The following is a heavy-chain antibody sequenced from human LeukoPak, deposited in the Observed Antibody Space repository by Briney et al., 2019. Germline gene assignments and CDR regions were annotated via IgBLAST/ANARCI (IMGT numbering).Heavy chain of an antibody. J-gene: IGHJ3*02. Sequence: GGSLRLSCAASGFTFSSYGMHWVRQAPGKGLEWVAVISYDGSNKYYIDSVKGRFTISRDNSKNTLYLQMNSLRAEDTAVYYCAQRRGTYYDFWSGYGAFDIWGQGTMVTVSS. CDR1: GFTFSSYG. D-gene: IGHD3-3*01. CDR3: AQRRGTYYDFWSGYGAFDI. V-gene: IGHV3-30*18. CDR2: ISYDGSNK.